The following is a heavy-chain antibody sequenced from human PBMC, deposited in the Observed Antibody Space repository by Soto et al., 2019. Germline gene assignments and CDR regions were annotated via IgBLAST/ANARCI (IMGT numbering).Heavy chain of an antibody. D-gene: IGHD3-22*01. CDR3: ARDLNTMIVVAYDHLDY. CDR2: ISAYNGNT. CDR1: GYTFTSYG. J-gene: IGHJ4*02. V-gene: IGHV1-18*01. Sequence: QVQLVQSGAEVKKPGASVKVSCKASGYTFTSYGISWVRQAPGQGLERMGWISAYNGNTNYAQKLQGRVTMTTDTSTSTAYMELRSLRSDDTAVYYCARDLNTMIVVAYDHLDYWGQGTLVTVSS.